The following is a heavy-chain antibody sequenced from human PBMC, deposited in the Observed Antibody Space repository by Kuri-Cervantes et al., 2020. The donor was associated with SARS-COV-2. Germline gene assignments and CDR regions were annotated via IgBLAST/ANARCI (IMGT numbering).Heavy chain of an antibody. V-gene: IGHV4-4*07. J-gene: IGHJ6*03. CDR2: IYTSGST. Sequence: SETLSLTCTVSGGSISSYYWSWTRQPAGKGLEWIGRIYTSGSTNYNPSLKSRVTISVDTSSKQFSLHLGSVTAADTAVYYCARQYDFWSPAYYYYYYMDVWGKGTTVTVSS. CDR3: ARQYDFWSPAYYYYYYMDV. CDR1: GGSISSYY. D-gene: IGHD3-3*01.